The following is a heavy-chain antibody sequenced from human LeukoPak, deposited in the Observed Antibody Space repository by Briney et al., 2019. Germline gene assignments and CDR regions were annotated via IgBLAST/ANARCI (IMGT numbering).Heavy chain of an antibody. V-gene: IGHV3-21*01. D-gene: IGHD3-22*01. CDR2: ISSSGSYI. J-gene: IGHJ3*02. CDR1: GFTFSSYS. Sequence: PGGSLRLSCAASGFTFSSYSMNWVRQAPGKGLEWVSSISSSGSYIYYADSVKGRFTISRDNAKNSLYLQMNSLRAEDTAVYYCAREVHNYYDSSGYFERDAFDIWGQGTMVTVSS. CDR3: AREVHNYYDSSGYFERDAFDI.